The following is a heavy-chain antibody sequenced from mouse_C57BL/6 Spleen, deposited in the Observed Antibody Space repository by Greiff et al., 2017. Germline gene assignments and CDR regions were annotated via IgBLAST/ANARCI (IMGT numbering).Heavy chain of an antibody. D-gene: IGHD1-1*01. V-gene: IGHV1-82*01. CDR1: GYAFSSSW. CDR3: ARNYCRGY. J-gene: IGHJ4*01. Sequence: VQRVESGPELVKPGASVKISCKASGYAFSSSWMNWVKQRPGKGLEWIGRIYPGDGDTNYNGKFKGKATLTADKSSSTAYMQLSRLTSEDSAVYFCARNYCRGYWGQGTSVTVSS. CDR2: IYPGDGDT.